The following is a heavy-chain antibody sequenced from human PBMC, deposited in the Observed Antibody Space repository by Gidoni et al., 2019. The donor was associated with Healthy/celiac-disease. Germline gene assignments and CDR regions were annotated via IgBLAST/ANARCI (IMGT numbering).Heavy chain of an antibody. V-gene: IGHV4-39*01. CDR1: GGSISSRSYY. Sequence: QVQLQESGPGLVKPSETLSLTCTVSGGSISSRSYYWSWIRQPPGKGLEWIGSIYYSGSIYYNPSLKSRVTISVDTSKNQFSLKLSSVTAADTAVYFCARTTLAVAIGNHWFDPWGQGTLVTVSS. CDR2: IYYSGSI. CDR3: ARTTLAVAIGNHWFDP. J-gene: IGHJ5*02. D-gene: IGHD6-19*01.